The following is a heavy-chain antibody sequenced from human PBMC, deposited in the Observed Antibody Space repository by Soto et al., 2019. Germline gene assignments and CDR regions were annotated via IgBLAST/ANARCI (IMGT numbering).Heavy chain of an antibody. CDR3: ARVDQYDSSGYYYFNAFDI. CDR2: IVPTLGTV. J-gene: IGHJ3*02. CDR1: GGTFSGSA. V-gene: IGHV1-69*06. D-gene: IGHD3-22*01. Sequence: SSVKVSCKASGGTFSGSAIGWVRQAPGQGLEWMGGIVPTLGTVNYAQAFQGRVTITADKSTSAAYMELSSLKSEDTAVYYCARVDQYDSSGYYYFNAFDIWGQGTKVTVS.